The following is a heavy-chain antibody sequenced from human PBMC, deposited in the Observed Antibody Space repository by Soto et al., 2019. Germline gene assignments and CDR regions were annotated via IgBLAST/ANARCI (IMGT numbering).Heavy chain of an antibody. Sequence: QVTLKESGPVLVKPTETLTLTCTVSGFSLSNTRMGVSWIRQPPGKALEWLAHVFSNDEKSYSTSLKSRLTISKDTSKSQVVLTMTNMDPVDTATYYCARVRVVRGVICAFDIWGQGTMVTVTP. CDR3: ARVRVVRGVICAFDI. V-gene: IGHV2-26*01. J-gene: IGHJ3*02. D-gene: IGHD3-10*01. CDR1: GFSLSNTRMG. CDR2: VFSNDEK.